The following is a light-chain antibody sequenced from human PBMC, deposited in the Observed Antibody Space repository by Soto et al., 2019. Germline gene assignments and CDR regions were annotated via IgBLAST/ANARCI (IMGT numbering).Light chain of an antibody. Sequence: EIVMTQSPATLSVSPGERVTLSCRASQSVSSNFAWYQRKPGQSPRLLINGASTRATGIPARFSGSGSGIEFTLTISSLQSEDFAVYYCQQYDNWPPTFGQGTKVEFK. J-gene: IGKJ1*01. CDR1: QSVSSN. CDR2: GAS. V-gene: IGKV3-15*01. CDR3: QQYDNWPPT.